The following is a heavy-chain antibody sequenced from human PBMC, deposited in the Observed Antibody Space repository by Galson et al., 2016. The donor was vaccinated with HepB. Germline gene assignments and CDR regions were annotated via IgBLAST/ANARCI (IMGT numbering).Heavy chain of an antibody. CDR3: ARRTRYDFWSGPRDYYAMHV. CDR2: IYYIGSN. J-gene: IGHJ6*02. CDR1: GGSINSGGYY. D-gene: IGHD3-3*01. V-gene: IGHV4-31*03. Sequence: TLSLTCTVSGGSINSGGYYWTWIRQHPGKGLEWIGYIYYIGSNYYNPSLKSRVTISVDTSKNQFSLKLSSVTAADPAVYYCARRTRYDFWSGPRDYYAMHVWGQGTTVSVSS.